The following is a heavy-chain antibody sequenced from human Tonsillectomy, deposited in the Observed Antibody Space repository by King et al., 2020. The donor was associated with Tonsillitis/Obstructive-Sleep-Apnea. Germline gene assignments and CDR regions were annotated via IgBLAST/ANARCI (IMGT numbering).Heavy chain of an antibody. CDR1: GGSIRGPSSY. CDR3: AREAVRLGEFRF. V-gene: IGHV4-31*03. J-gene: IGHJ4*02. CDR2: VYHTGSP. Sequence: VPLPPSGPPLVPPSPPLSLPCPVSGGSIRGPSSYWPWLRPRPGPGLAWLGPVYHTGSPYYPASLTSRLPISVDTAPTQFSLRLNSVTVADTAVYYCAREAVRLGEFRFWGQGILVTV. D-gene: IGHD3-16*01.